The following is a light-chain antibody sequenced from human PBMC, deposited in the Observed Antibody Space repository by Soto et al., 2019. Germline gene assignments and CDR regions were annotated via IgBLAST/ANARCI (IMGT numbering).Light chain of an antibody. CDR2: GHN. V-gene: IGLV1-40*01. Sequence: QSVLTQPPSVSGAPGQRVTISCTGSTTNIGAGYEVHWYQQRPGTAPKLLVSGHNIRPSGVPDRFYGSKSGTSASLAITGLQAEGEADFYCQSYENSLPGSGVLGGGTKLTVL. CDR3: QSYENSLPGSGV. J-gene: IGLJ3*02. CDR1: TTNIGAGYE.